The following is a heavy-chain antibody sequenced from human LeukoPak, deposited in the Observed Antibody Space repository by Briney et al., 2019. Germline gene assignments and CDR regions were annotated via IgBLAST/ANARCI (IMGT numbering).Heavy chain of an antibody. CDR3: AKSSSPSSFDYYFDY. J-gene: IGHJ4*02. Sequence: GGSLRLSCAASGFTFDDYAMHWVRQAPGKDLEWVSGISWNSGSIGYADSVKGRFAISRDNAKNSLYLQMNSLRAEDTALYYCAKSSSPSSFDYYFDYWGQGTLVTVSS. V-gene: IGHV3-9*01. CDR2: ISWNSGSI. CDR1: GFTFDDYA. D-gene: IGHD6-6*01.